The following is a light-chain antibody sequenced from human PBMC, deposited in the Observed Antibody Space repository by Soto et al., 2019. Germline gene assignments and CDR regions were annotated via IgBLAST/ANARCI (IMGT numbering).Light chain of an antibody. CDR3: QQSYSTPLS. J-gene: IGKJ4*01. V-gene: IGKV1-39*01. CDR2: AAS. Sequence: DIQMTQSPSSLSASVGDRVTIACRASQTISNYLIWYQQKRGKAPKLLIYAASSLQSGVPSRFSGSGSGTDFTLTISSLQPEDFATYYCQQSYSTPLSFGGGTKVEIK. CDR1: QTISNY.